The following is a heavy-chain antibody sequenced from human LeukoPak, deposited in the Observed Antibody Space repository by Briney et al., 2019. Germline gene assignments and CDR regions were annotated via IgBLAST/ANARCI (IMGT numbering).Heavy chain of an antibody. J-gene: IGHJ2*01. V-gene: IGHV3-30*04. CDR3: AKDRAVARYFDL. D-gene: IGHD6-19*01. Sequence: TGGSLRLSCAASGFTFSSYAMHWVRQAPGKGLEWVAVISYDGSNKYYADSVKGRFTISRDNSKNTLYLQMNSLRAEDTAVYYCAKDRAVARYFDLWGRGTLVTVSS. CDR2: ISYDGSNK. CDR1: GFTFSSYA.